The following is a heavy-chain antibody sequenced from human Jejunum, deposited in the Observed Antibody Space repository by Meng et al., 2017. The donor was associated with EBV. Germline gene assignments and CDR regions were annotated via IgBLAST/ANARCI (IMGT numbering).Heavy chain of an antibody. V-gene: IGHV3-23*01. Sequence: EVQLLESGGGLVQPGGSLRLSCAASGFTFSSDSMGWVRQAPGKGLEWVSTVSGSGGNTYYADSVKGRFTISRDISKNTLYLQMNSLTAEDTAIYYCAKLLKYWGQGTLVTVSS. CDR3: AKLLKY. CDR1: GFTFSSDS. CDR2: VSGSGGNT. J-gene: IGHJ4*02.